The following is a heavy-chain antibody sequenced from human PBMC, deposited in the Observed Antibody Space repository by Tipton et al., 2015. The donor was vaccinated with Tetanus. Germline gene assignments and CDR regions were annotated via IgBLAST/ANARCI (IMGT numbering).Heavy chain of an antibody. V-gene: IGHV3-7*01. D-gene: IGHD1-1*01. CDR1: GFTFNTYW. J-gene: IGHJ6*02. Sequence: SLRLSCEASGFTFNTYWMNWVRQAPGKGLEWVANIKQDGSEKYYVDSVKGRFTISRDNAKNTVYLQMNSLRAEDTAVYFCARRSLTNYGLDVWGQGTPVTVSS. CDR2: IKQDGSEK. CDR3: ARRSLTNYGLDV.